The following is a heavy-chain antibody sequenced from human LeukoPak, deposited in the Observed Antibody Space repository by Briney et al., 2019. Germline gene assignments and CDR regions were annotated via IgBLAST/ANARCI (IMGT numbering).Heavy chain of an antibody. Sequence: PGGSLRLSCAAPGLTFSSDAMSWVRQAPGKGLEWVSAISGSGGNTYYADSVKGRFTISRDNSKNTLYLQMNSLRAEDTAVYYCARGRGGRWYFDYWGRGTLVTVSS. CDR2: ISGSGGNT. CDR1: GLTFSSDA. J-gene: IGHJ4*02. CDR3: ARGRGGRWYFDY. V-gene: IGHV3-23*01. D-gene: IGHD3-16*02.